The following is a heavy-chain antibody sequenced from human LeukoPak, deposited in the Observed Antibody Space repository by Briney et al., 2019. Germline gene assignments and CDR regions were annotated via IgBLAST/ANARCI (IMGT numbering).Heavy chain of an antibody. J-gene: IGHJ6*03. CDR3: ARAFRGGYYMDV. Sequence: SETLSLTCTVSGGSISSYYCSWIRQPPGKGLEWSGYLYSSGSTNYNPSLESRVTITEDTSKNQLSLRLNSVTAADTAAYYCARAFRGGYYMDVWGKGTTVTVSS. CDR2: LYSSGST. CDR1: GGSISSYY. V-gene: IGHV4-59*01. D-gene: IGHD3-16*01.